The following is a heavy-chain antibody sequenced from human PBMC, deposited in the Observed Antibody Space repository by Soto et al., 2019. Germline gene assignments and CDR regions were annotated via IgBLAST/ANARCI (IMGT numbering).Heavy chain of an antibody. J-gene: IGHJ4*02. CDR1: GGSISSSDYS. CDR3: ARGNNWNYPGY. V-gene: IGHV4-31*03. D-gene: IGHD1-7*01. Sequence: PSETLSLTCTVSGGSISSSDYSWSWIRQHPGKGLEWIGYIYYSGSTYYNPSLKSRVMISVDTSKNQFSLKLSSVTAADTAVYYCARGNNWNYPGYWGQGTLVTVSS. CDR2: IYYSGST.